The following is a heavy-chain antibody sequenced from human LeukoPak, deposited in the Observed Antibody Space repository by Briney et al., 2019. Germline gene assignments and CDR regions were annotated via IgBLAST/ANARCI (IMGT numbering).Heavy chain of an antibody. CDR1: GGSISSYY. Sequence: PSETLSLTCTVSGGSISSYYWSWIRQPPGKGLEWIGYIYYSGSTNYNPSLKSRVTISVDTSKNQFSLKLSSVTAADTAVYYCARTYSSSWWGYFDYWGQGTLVTVSS. J-gene: IGHJ4*02. CDR3: ARTYSSSWWGYFDY. CDR2: IYYSGST. D-gene: IGHD6-13*01. V-gene: IGHV4-59*08.